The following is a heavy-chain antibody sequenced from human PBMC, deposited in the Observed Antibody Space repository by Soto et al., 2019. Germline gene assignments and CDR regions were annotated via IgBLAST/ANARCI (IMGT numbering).Heavy chain of an antibody. D-gene: IGHD3-3*01. Sequence: ASVKVSCKASGYTFTSYYMHWVRQAPGQGLEWMGIINPSGGSTSYAQKFQGRVTMTRNTSISTAYMELSSLRSEDTAVYYCARGYYDFWSGYPQGMAVWRKGPTVTVSS. CDR2: INPSGGST. J-gene: IGHJ6*04. V-gene: IGHV1-46*01. CDR3: ARGYYDFWSGYPQGMAV. CDR1: GYTFTSYY.